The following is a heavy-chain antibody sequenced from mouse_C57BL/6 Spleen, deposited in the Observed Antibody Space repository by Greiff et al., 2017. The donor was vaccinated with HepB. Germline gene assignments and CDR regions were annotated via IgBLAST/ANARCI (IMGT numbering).Heavy chain of an antibody. J-gene: IGHJ2*01. Sequence: QVQLQQPGAELVKPGASVKLSCKASGYTFTSYWMQWVKQRPGQGLEWIGEIDPSDSYTNYNQKFKGKATLTVDTSSSTAYMQLSSLTSEDSAVYYCARDYDGYWGQGTTLTVSS. V-gene: IGHV1-50*01. D-gene: IGHD2-4*01. CDR3: ARDYDGY. CDR2: IDPSDSYT. CDR1: GYTFTSYW.